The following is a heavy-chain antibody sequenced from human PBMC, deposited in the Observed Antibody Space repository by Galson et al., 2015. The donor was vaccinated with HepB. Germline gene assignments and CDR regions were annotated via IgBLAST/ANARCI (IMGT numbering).Heavy chain of an antibody. CDR1: GFIFSTYA. Sequence: SLRLSCAASGFIFSTYAMSWVRQAPGKGLEWVSSISGSGGSTYYADSVKGRFSISRDNSKNTLYLQMNSLRAEDTAVYYCAKKGSGWYWHYFDYGGQGTLVTVSS. J-gene: IGHJ4*02. CDR2: ISGSGGST. D-gene: IGHD6-19*01. CDR3: AKKGSGWYWHYFDY. V-gene: IGHV3-23*01.